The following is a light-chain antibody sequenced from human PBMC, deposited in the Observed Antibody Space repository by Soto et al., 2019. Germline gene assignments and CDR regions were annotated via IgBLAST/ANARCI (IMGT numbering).Light chain of an antibody. CDR2: GAS. CDR1: QSVSRSY. J-gene: IGKJ4*01. CDR3: QQYDRSPLT. V-gene: IGKV3-20*01. Sequence: EIVLTQSPGTLSLSPGERATLSCRASQSVSRSYLAWYQQKPGQAPRLLIYGASSRATGIPDRFSGSGSGTDLTLTISRLEPEDFAVYYCQQYDRSPLTFGGGTKVEIK.